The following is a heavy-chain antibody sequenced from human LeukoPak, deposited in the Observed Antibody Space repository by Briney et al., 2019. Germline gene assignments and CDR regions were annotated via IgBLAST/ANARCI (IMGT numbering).Heavy chain of an antibody. Sequence: PGGSLRLSCAASGFTFSSYEMNWVRQAPGKGLEWVSYISSSGSTIYYADSVKGRFTISRDNSKNTLYLRINSLRADDTAVYYCAKSYKVIVEGYKSGYYFDYWGQGTLVTVSS. D-gene: IGHD3-22*01. V-gene: IGHV3-48*03. CDR2: ISSSGSTI. CDR3: AKSYKVIVEGYKSGYYFDY. J-gene: IGHJ4*02. CDR1: GFTFSSYE.